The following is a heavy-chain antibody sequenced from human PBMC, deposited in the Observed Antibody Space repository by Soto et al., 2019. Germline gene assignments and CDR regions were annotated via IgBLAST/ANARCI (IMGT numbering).Heavy chain of an antibody. D-gene: IGHD2-15*01. J-gene: IGHJ4*02. CDR2: MNPNSGNT. CDR1: GYTFTSYD. Sequence: QVQLVQSGAEVKKPGASVKVSCKASGYTFTSYDINWVRQATGQGLEWMGWMNPNSGNTGYAQKFQDRVTMTRNPSISTAHMELSSLRSEDTAVYYCARGCTRSGGSCYPDGDYWGQGTLVTVSS. V-gene: IGHV1-8*01. CDR3: ARGCTRSGGSCYPDGDY.